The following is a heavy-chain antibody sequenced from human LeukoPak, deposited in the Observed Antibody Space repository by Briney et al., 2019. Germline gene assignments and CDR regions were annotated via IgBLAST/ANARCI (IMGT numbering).Heavy chain of an antibody. CDR2: ISSSGSTI. J-gene: IGHJ4*02. Sequence: GGSLRLXCAASGFTFSDYYMSWIRQAPGKVLEWVSYISSSGSTIYYADSVKGRFTISRDNAKNSLYLQMNSLRAEDTAVYYCARDHTVDGLVFDYWGQGILVTVSS. CDR1: GFTFSDYY. D-gene: IGHD6-19*01. V-gene: IGHV3-11*04. CDR3: ARDHTVDGLVFDY.